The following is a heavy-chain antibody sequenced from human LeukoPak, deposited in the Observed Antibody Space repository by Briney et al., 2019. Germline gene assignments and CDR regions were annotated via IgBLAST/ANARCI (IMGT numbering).Heavy chain of an antibody. J-gene: IGHJ4*02. V-gene: IGHV5-51*01. CDR1: GYNFTSYW. D-gene: IGHD2-15*01. CDR2: IYPGDSDT. Sequence: GESLKISCKGSGYNFTSYWIGWVRQMPGKGLEWMGIIYPGDSDTRYSPSFQGQVTISVDKSISTAYLQWSSLKASDTAMYYCARRYCSGGSCYYFDSWGQGTPVTVSS. CDR3: ARRYCSGGSCYYFDS.